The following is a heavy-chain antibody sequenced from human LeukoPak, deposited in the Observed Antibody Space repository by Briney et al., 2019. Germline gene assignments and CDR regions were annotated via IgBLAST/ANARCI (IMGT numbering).Heavy chain of an antibody. Sequence: GGSLRLSCAASGFTFSSYEVIWVRQAPGKGLEGVSYISASGNTKYYADSVKGRFTVSRDNAKNSLYLQMNSLRAEDTAVYYCAREGYYYFDYWGQGTLVTVSS. CDR1: GFTFSSYE. D-gene: IGHD1-1*01. V-gene: IGHV3-48*03. CDR2: ISASGNTK. CDR3: AREGYYYFDY. J-gene: IGHJ4*02.